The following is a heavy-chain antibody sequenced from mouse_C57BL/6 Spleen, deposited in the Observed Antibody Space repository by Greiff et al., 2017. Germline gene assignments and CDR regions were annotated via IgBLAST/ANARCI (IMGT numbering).Heavy chain of an antibody. CDR3: TRRATVVGDY. V-gene: IGHV1-15*01. J-gene: IGHJ2*01. CDR2: IDPETGGT. Sequence: VQLVESGAELVKPGASVTLSCKASGYTFTDYDMHWVKQTPVHGLEWIGAIDPETGGTAYNQKFKGKAILTEDKSSNTAYMQLRSLTSEDSAVYYCTRRATVVGDYWGQGTTLTVSS. D-gene: IGHD1-1*01. CDR1: GYTFTDYD.